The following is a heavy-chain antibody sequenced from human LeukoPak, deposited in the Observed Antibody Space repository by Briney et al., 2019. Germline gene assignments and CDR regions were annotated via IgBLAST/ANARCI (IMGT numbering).Heavy chain of an antibody. D-gene: IGHD2-8*01. J-gene: IGHJ4*02. CDR2: INSDGSST. Sequence: AGGSLRLSCAASEFTFSSYWMHWVRQAPGKGLVWVSRINSDGSSTSYADSVKGRFTISRDNAKNTLYLQMNSLRAEDTAVYYCARSRDYCTNGVCFYFDYWGQGTLVTVSS. CDR3: ARSRDYCTNGVCFYFDY. CDR1: EFTFSSYW. V-gene: IGHV3-74*01.